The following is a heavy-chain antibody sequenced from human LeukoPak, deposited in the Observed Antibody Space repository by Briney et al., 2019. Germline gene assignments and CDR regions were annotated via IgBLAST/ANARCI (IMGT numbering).Heavy chain of an antibody. CDR2: INPSGGST. CDR1: GYTFTSYY. D-gene: IGHD3-3*01. J-gene: IGHJ6*02. V-gene: IGHV1-46*01. CDR3: ARDGFLEWLFPNYYYYGMDV. Sequence: ASVKASCKASGYTFTSYYMHWVRQAPGQGLEWMGIINPSGGSTSYAQKFQGRVTMTRDTSTSTVYVELSSLRSEDTAVYYCARDGFLEWLFPNYYYYGMDVWGQGTTVTVSS.